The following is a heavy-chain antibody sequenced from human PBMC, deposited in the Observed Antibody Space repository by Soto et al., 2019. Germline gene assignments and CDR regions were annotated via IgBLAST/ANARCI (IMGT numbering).Heavy chain of an antibody. J-gene: IGHJ5*02. CDR2: IYYSGST. CDR3: ARDSPPGYYGSGSYYNGRGHWFDT. Sequence: SETLSLTCTVSGGSISSYYWRWIRQPPGKGLEWIGYIYYSGSTNYNPSLKSRVTISVDTSKNQFSLKLSSVTAADTAVYYCARDSPPGYYGSGSYYNGRGHWFDTWGQGTLVNVS. V-gene: IGHV4-59*01. CDR1: GGSISSYY. D-gene: IGHD3-10*01.